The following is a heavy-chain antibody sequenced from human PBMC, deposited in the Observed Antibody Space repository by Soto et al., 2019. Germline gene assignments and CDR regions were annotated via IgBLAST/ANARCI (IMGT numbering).Heavy chain of an antibody. CDR2: IRSNTGDT. D-gene: IGHD2-21*01. V-gene: IGHV3-21*05. CDR1: GFIFSTYP. Sequence: GGSLRLSCAASGFIFSTYPMNWVRQAPGKGLEWLSNIRSNTGDTYYAESVKGRFTISRDNDKNLLYLQMNSPKGEDTATYYCVRVGIVARPYWGQGTPVTVSS. CDR3: VRVGIVARPY. J-gene: IGHJ4*02.